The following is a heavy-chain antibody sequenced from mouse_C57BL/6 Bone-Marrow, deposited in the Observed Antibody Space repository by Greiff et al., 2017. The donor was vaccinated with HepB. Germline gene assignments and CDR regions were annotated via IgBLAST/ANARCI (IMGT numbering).Heavy chain of an antibody. CDR1: GYAFTNYL. CDR2: INPGSGGT. D-gene: IGHD3-2*02. Sequence: QVQLKESGAELVRPGTSVKVSCKASGYAFTNYLIEWVKQRPGQGLEWIGVINPGSGGTNYNEKFKGKATLTADKSSSTAYMQLSSLTSEDSAVYFCARQLRLYAMDYWGQGTSVTGSS. CDR3: ARQLRLYAMDY. J-gene: IGHJ4*01. V-gene: IGHV1-54*01.